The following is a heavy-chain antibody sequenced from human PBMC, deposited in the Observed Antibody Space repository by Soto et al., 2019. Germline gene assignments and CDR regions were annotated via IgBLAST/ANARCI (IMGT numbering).Heavy chain of an antibody. CDR1: GYTFTSYY. J-gene: IGHJ3*02. V-gene: IGHV1-46*01. CDR2: INPSGGST. Sequence: EASVKVSCKASGYTFTSYYMHWVRQAPGQGLEWMGIINPSGGSTSYAQEFQGRVTMTRDTSASTVYMELTGLTSEDTAVYYCARDTETLGPRANDALDIWGQGTMVTVS. CDR3: ARDTETLGPRANDALDI. D-gene: IGHD3-3*02.